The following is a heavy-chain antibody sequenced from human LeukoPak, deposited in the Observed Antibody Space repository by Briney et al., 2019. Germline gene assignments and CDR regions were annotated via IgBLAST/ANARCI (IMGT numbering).Heavy chain of an antibody. CDR3: AKRAQQLVDYYYYYMDV. J-gene: IGHJ6*03. CDR1: GFTVSSNY. D-gene: IGHD6-13*01. Sequence: GGSLRLSCAASGFTVSSNYMNWVRQAPGKGLEWVSAISGSGGSTYYADSVKGRFTISRDNSKNTLYLQMNSLRAEDTAVYYCAKRAQQLVDYYYYYMDVWGKGTTVTVSS. V-gene: IGHV3-23*01. CDR2: ISGSGGST.